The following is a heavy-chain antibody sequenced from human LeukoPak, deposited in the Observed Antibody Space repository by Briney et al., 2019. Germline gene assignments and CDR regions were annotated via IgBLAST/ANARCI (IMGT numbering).Heavy chain of an antibody. V-gene: IGHV3-33*06. CDR3: AKDLGVVGATGTHY. D-gene: IGHD1-26*01. CDR1: GFTFSIYG. J-gene: IGHJ4*02. Sequence: GGSLRLSCAASGFTFSIYGMHWVRQAPGKGLEWVAVILSDGSKEFYTDSVKGRFTISRDNSKNTLYLQMNSLRAEDTAVYYCAKDLGVVGATGTHYWGQGTLVTVSS. CDR2: ILSDGSKE.